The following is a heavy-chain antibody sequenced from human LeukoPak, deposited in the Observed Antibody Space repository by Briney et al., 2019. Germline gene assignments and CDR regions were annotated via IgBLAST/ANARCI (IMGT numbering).Heavy chain of an antibody. D-gene: IGHD6-13*01. CDR2: ISGSGGST. V-gene: IGHV3-23*01. CDR3: AKGSGSSWYGNWFDP. J-gene: IGHJ5*02. CDR1: GFTFSSYA. Sequence: GGSLRLSCAASGFTFSSYAMSWVRQAPGKGLEWVSAISGSGGSTYYADSVKGRFTISRDNSKNTLYLQMNSLRAEDTAVYYCAKGSGSSWYGNWFDPWGQGTLVTVSS.